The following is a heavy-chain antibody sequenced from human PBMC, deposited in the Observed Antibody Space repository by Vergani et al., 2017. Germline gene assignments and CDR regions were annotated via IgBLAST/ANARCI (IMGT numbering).Heavy chain of an antibody. V-gene: IGHV3-48*04. CDR1: GFTFSSYS. D-gene: IGHD2-15*01. CDR2: ISSSSSTI. Sequence: EVQLVESGGGLVQPGGSLRLSCAASGFTFSSYSMNWVRQAPGKGLEWVSYISSSSSTIYYADSVKGRFTISRDNAKNSLYLQMNSLRAEDTAVYYCARDYRGGYYYYMDVWGKGTTVTVSS. CDR3: ARDYRGGYYYYMDV. J-gene: IGHJ6*03.